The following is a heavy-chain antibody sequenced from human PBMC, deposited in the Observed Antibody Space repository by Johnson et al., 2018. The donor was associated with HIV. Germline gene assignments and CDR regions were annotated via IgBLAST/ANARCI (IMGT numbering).Heavy chain of an antibody. Sequence: QVQLVESGGGVVQPGRSLRLSCAASGFTVSSNYMSWVRQAPGKGLAWVAVISYDGSNKYYADSVRGRFTISRDNSKNTLYLQMNSLRAEDTAVYYCARHKSTYYYDSSALDIWGQGTMVTVSS. D-gene: IGHD3-22*01. CDR2: ISYDGSNK. CDR1: GFTVSSNY. CDR3: ARHKSTYYYDSSALDI. J-gene: IGHJ3*02. V-gene: IGHV3-30*14.